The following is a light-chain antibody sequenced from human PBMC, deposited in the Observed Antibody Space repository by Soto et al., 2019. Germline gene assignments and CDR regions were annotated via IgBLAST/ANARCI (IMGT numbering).Light chain of an antibody. CDR1: QSVSYW. CDR2: DAS. V-gene: IGKV1-5*01. Sequence: EIQMTQSPSTLSASVGDRDTITCRASQSVSYWLAWYQQEPGKAPKLLVHDASTLLSGVPSRFSGSVSGTEFILTIGSLQPDEFATYYCQQYKSYPWTFGQGTKV. CDR3: QQYKSYPWT. J-gene: IGKJ1*01.